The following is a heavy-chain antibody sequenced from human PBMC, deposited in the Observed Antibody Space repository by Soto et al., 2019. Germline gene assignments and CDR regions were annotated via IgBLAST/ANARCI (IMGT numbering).Heavy chain of an antibody. V-gene: IGHV3-64D*06. CDR1: GFIFSGYA. Sequence: GGSLRLSCSASGFIFSGYAMHWVRLTPGKGLEFVSAISNNGGSTNDAPSVWGRFTISRDNSKNTVYLEMSSLRVEDTAVYYCVKDPSRGGWYGFFLHWGQGTVVTVSS. J-gene: IGHJ1*01. CDR3: VKDPSRGGWYGFFLH. D-gene: IGHD6-19*01. CDR2: ISNNGGST.